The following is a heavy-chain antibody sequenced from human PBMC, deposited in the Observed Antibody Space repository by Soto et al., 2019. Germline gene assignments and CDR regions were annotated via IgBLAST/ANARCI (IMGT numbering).Heavy chain of an antibody. J-gene: IGHJ6*02. Sequence: SETLSLTWAVSGDSIIGIYHWAWIRQSPGRGLEWIASIYHTGTTYYTPSLESRVTISVDTSKNQFSLKLNSVTAADTAVYYCARGPRQLGGNFYYGMDVWGQGTTVT. D-gene: IGHD3-10*01. CDR2: IYHTGTT. CDR1: GDSIIGIYH. CDR3: ARGPRQLGGNFYYGMDV. V-gene: IGHV4-38-2*01.